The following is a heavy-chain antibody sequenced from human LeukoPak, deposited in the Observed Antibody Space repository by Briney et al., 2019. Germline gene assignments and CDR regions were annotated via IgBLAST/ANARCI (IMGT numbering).Heavy chain of an antibody. Sequence: ESGPTLVKPTQTLTLTCTFSGFSLSTSGVGVGWIRQPPGKALEWLALIYWDDDKRYSPSLKSRLTITKDTSKNQVVLTMTNMDPVDTATYYCAHSRDSSVVPAAMGVNWFDPWGQGTLVTVSS. CDR3: AHSRDSSVVPAAMGVNWFDP. D-gene: IGHD2-2*01. V-gene: IGHV2-5*02. J-gene: IGHJ5*02. CDR2: IYWDDDK. CDR1: GFSLSTSGVG.